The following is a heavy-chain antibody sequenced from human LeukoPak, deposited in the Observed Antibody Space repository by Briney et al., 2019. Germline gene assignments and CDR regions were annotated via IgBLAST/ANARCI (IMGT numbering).Heavy chain of an antibody. CDR3: AKRYSSGWEFDY. D-gene: IGHD6-19*01. Sequence: PGRSLRLPCAASGFTFSTYGIHWVRQAPGKGLEWVAAISSDGSNNHYADSVKGRFTIARDNSKNTLYLQMNSLGAEDTAVYYCAKRYSSGWEFDYWGQGTLVTVSS. CDR1: GFTFSTYG. J-gene: IGHJ4*02. V-gene: IGHV3-30*18. CDR2: ISSDGSNN.